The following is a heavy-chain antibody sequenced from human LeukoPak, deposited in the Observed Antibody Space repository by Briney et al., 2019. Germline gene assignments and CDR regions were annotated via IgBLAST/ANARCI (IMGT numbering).Heavy chain of an antibody. CDR3: ARVDGAAAHWYFDL. CDR1: GGSLNGHY. V-gene: IGHV4-34*01. D-gene: IGHD6-13*01. Sequence: MSSETLSLTCAVYGGSLNGHYWSWIRQPPGKGLEWIGEGSESGGTKFNPSLKSRVTISVDTSKNQFSLKLSSVTAADTAVYYCARVDGAAAHWYFDLWGRGTLVTVSS. J-gene: IGHJ2*01. CDR2: GSESGGT.